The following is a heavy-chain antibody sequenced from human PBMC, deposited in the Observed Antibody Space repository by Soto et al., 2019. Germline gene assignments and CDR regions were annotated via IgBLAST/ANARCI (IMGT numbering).Heavy chain of an antibody. V-gene: IGHV4-39*01. CDR2: IYYSGST. J-gene: IGHJ4*02. CDR1: GGSISSSSYY. D-gene: IGHD5-18*01. Sequence: QLQLQESGPGLVKPSETLSLTCTVSGGSISSSSYYWGWIRQPPGKGLEWIGSIYYSGSTYYNPSLKSRVTISVDTSKNQFSLKLSSVTAADTAVYYCDADTAMVIGADYWGQGTLVTVSS. CDR3: DADTAMVIGADY.